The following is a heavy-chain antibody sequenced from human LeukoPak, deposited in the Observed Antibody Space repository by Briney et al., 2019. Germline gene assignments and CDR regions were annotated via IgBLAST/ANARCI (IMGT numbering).Heavy chain of an antibody. D-gene: IGHD5-18*01. Sequence: HPGGSLRLSCAASGFTFSSYAMSWARQAPGKGLEWVSAISGSGGSTYYADSVKGRFTISRDNSKNTLYLQMNSLRAEDTAVYYCAKSRESYRDAFDIWGQGTVVTVSS. CDR3: AKSRESYRDAFDI. CDR2: ISGSGGST. V-gene: IGHV3-23*01. CDR1: GFTFSSYA. J-gene: IGHJ3*02.